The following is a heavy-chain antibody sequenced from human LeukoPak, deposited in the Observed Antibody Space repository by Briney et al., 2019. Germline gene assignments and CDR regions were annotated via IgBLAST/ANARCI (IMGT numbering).Heavy chain of an antibody. CDR3: AKGYGIAAAVVFDY. V-gene: IGHV3-30*02. J-gene: IGHJ4*02. D-gene: IGHD6-13*01. CDR1: GFTFSSYG. Sequence: PGGSLRLSCAASGFTFSSYGMHWVRQAPGKGLEWVAFIRYDGSNKYYADSVKGRFTISRDNSKNTLYLQMNSLRAEDTAVYYCAKGYGIAAAVVFDYWGQGTLVTVSS. CDR2: IRYDGSNK.